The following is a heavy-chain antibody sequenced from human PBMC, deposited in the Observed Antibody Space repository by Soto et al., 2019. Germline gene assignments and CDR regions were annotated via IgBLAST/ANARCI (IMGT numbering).Heavy chain of an antibody. CDR2: IYYSGST. D-gene: IGHD6-19*01. CDR3: ARDWSIAVAGYNWFDP. CDR1: GGSVSSGSYY. Sequence: ETLSLTCTVSGGSVSSGSYYWSWIRQPPGKGLEWIGYIYYSGSTNYNPSLKSRVTISVDTSKNQFSLKLSSVTAADTAVYYCARDWSIAVAGYNWFDPWGQGTLVTVSS. V-gene: IGHV4-61*01. J-gene: IGHJ5*02.